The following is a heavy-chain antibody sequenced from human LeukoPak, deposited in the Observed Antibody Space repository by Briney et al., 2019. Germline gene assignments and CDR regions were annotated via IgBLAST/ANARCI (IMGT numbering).Heavy chain of an antibody. J-gene: IGHJ4*02. Sequence: GGSLRLSCAASGFTFSNAWMSWVRQAPGKGLEWVSAISGSGGSTYYADSVKGRFTISRDNSKNTLHLQMNSLRAEDTAVYYCAKDQAMIVVVITYFDYWGQGTLVTVSS. CDR3: AKDQAMIVVVITYFDY. V-gene: IGHV3-23*01. D-gene: IGHD3-22*01. CDR1: GFTFSNAW. CDR2: ISGSGGST.